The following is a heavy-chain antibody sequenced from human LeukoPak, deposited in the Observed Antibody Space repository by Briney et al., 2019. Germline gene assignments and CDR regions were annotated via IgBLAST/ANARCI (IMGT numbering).Heavy chain of an antibody. CDR1: GFTFSSYW. CDR2: IKQDGSEK. Sequence: GGSLRLSCAASGFTFSSYWMSWVRQAPGKGLEWVANIKQDGSEKYYVDSVKGRFTSSRDNAKNSLYLQMNSRRAEDTAVYYCARVSPKDAFDIWGQGTMVTVSS. CDR3: ARVSPKDAFDI. J-gene: IGHJ3*02. V-gene: IGHV3-7*01.